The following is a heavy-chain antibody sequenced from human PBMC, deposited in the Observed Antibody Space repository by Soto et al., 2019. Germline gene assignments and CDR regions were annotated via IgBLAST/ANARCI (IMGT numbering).Heavy chain of an antibody. CDR3: AREGVTMIVLGGGWFDP. CDR2: IYHSGST. CDR1: GGSISSSNW. V-gene: IGHV4-4*02. Sequence: QVQLQESGPGLVKPSGTLSLTCAVSGGSISSSNWWSWVRQPPGKGLEWIGEIYHSGSTNYNPSLKSRVTISVDTSKNQFSLKLSSVTAADTAVYYCAREGVTMIVLGGGWFDPWGQGTLVTVSS. D-gene: IGHD3-22*01. J-gene: IGHJ5*02.